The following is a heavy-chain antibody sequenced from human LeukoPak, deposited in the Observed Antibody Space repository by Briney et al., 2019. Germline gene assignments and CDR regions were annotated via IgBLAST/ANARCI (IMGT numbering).Heavy chain of an antibody. J-gene: IGHJ4*02. Sequence: GGSLRLSCAASGFTFSSYWMSWVRQVPGKGLEWVSGITGDGDNTYYTDSVKGRFTISRDNSKNTLYLQMNSLRAEDTALYYCAKGDGSWNFDYWGQGTLVTVSS. CDR1: GFTFSSYW. V-gene: IGHV3-23*01. CDR2: ITGDGDNT. CDR3: AKGDGSWNFDY. D-gene: IGHD6-13*01.